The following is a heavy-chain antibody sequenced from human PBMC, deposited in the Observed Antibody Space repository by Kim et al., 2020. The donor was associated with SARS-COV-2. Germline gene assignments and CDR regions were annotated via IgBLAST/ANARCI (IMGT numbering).Heavy chain of an antibody. J-gene: IGHJ6*02. Sequence: SETLSLTCTVSGGSISSYYWSWIRQPPGKGLEWIGYIYYSGSTNYNPSLKSRVTISVDTSKNQFSLKLSSVTAADTAVYYCGVSGYTIPYYYGMDVWGQGTTVTVSS. CDR3: GVSGYTIPYYYGMDV. CDR1: GGSISSYY. V-gene: IGHV4-59*08. CDR2: IYYSGST. D-gene: IGHD3-3*01.